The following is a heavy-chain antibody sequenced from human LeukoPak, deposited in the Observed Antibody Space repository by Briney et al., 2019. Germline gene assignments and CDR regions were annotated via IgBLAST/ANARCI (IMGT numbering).Heavy chain of an antibody. CDR2: ISSSSSSM. Sequence: GGSLRLSCAASGFTFSTYSMNWVRQAPGKGLEWVSYISSSSSSMYYADSVKGRFTISRDNSKNTLYLQMNSLRAEDTAVYYCAKGGGPYYSYYMDVRGKGTTVTTSS. CDR3: AKGGGPYYSYYMDV. J-gene: IGHJ6*03. V-gene: IGHV3-48*01. CDR1: GFTFSTYS.